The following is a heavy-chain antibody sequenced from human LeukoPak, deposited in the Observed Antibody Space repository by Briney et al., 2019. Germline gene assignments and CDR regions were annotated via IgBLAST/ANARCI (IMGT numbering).Heavy chain of an antibody. CDR2: IYYTGST. CDR1: GGSISSGGYY. Sequence: PSETLSLTCSVSGGSISSGGYYRRPIRQHPGKGLEWIAYIYYTGSTHYSPSLKSRVTISVDTSKNQFSLKLSSVTAADTAVYYCARVFAIRDDEGYDFWSGYGKWFDPWGQGTLVTVSS. J-gene: IGHJ5*02. V-gene: IGHV4-31*03. D-gene: IGHD3-3*01. CDR3: ARVFAIRDDEGYDFWSGYGKWFDP.